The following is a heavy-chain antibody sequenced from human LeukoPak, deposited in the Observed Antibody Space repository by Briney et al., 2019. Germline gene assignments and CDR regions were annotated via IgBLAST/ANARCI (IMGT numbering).Heavy chain of an antibody. V-gene: IGHV4-59*12. CDR2: IYYSGST. CDR1: GGSISSYY. CDR3: ARGTAAAVFSWFDP. Sequence: SETLSLTCTVSGGSISSYYWNWIRQPPGKGLEWIGYIYYSGSTNYNPSLKSRVTISVDTSKNQFSLKLSSVTAADTAVYYCARGTAAAVFSWFDPWGQGTLVTVSS. J-gene: IGHJ5*02. D-gene: IGHD6-13*01.